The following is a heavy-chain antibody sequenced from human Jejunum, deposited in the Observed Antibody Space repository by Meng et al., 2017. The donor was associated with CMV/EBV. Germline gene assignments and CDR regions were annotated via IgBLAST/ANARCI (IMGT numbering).Heavy chain of an antibody. CDR3: VTDRRIAPLWYFEV. Sequence: ASCFTFAGYAMSWVRQAPGKGLEWVSGIYDNGGTTYYADTVKGRFTISRDNSKSTLYMQMNSLRAEDTAVYYCVTDRRIAPLWYFEVWGRGTLVTVSS. D-gene: IGHD2-15*01. V-gene: IGHV3-23*01. CDR1: CFTFAGYA. J-gene: IGHJ2*01. CDR2: IYDNGGTT.